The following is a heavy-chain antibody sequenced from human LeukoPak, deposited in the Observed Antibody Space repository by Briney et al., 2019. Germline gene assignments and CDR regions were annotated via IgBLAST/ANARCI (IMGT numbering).Heavy chain of an antibody. CDR1: GFSFSNYA. CDR2: ISGSGGST. CDR3: AKEYYDFWSGYPHDY. Sequence: GGSLRLSCAASGFSFSNYAMTWVRQAPGKGLEWVSAISGSGGSTYYADSVKGRFTISRDNSKNTLYLQMNSLRAEDTAVYYCAKEYYDFWSGYPHDYWGQGTLVTVSS. D-gene: IGHD3-3*01. V-gene: IGHV3-23*01. J-gene: IGHJ4*02.